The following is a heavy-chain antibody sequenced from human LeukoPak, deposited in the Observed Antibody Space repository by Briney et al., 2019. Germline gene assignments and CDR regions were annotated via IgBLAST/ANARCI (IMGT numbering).Heavy chain of an antibody. CDR1: GGSISSSSYY. Sequence: SETLSLTCTVSGGSISSSSYYWGWIRQPPGKGLEWIGSIYYSGSTYYNPSLKSRVTISVDTSKNQFSLKLSSVTAADTAVYYCARASRDDILTGYPLDYWGQGTLVTVSS. D-gene: IGHD3-9*01. CDR2: IYYSGST. CDR3: ARASRDDILTGYPLDY. V-gene: IGHV4-39*07. J-gene: IGHJ4*02.